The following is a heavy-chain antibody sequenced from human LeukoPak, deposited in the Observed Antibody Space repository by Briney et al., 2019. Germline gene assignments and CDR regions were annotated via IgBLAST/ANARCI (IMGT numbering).Heavy chain of an antibody. J-gene: IGHJ3*02. CDR3: ARDLATAATADRAFDI. V-gene: IGHV4-59*01. CDR1: GGSISSYY. Sequence: ASETLSLTCTVSGGSISSYYWSWVRQPPGTGLEWIGYIYYSGSTNYNPSLKNRVTISVDTSKNQFSLKLSSVTAADTAVYYCARDLATAATADRAFDIWGQGTMVTVSS. D-gene: IGHD6-13*01. CDR2: IYYSGST.